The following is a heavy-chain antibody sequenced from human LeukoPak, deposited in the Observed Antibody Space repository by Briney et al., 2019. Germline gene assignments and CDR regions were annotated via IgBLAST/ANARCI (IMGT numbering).Heavy chain of an antibody. V-gene: IGHV4-61*02. CDR1: GGSISSSSYY. CDR3: ARDGYYGSGSIYYYMDV. CDR2: IYTSGST. Sequence: SETLSLTCTVSGGSISSSSYYWSWIRQPAGKGLEWIGRIYTSGSTNYNPSLKSRVTISVDTSKNQFSLKLSSVTAADTAVYYCARDGYYGSGSIYYYMDVWGKGTTVTISS. D-gene: IGHD3-10*01. J-gene: IGHJ6*03.